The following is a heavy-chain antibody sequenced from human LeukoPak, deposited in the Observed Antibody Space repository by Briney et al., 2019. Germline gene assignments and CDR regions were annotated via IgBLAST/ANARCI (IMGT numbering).Heavy chain of an antibody. CDR1: GGSISSYY. D-gene: IGHD3-10*01. CDR2: IYYSGST. Sequence: SETLSLTCTVSGGSISSYYWSWIRQPPGKGLEWIGYIYYSGSTNYNPSLKSRVTISVDTSKNQSSLKLSSVTAADTAVYYCARDLEFHYGSGAPYNWFDPWGQGTLVTVSS. CDR3: ARDLEFHYGSGAPYNWFDP. V-gene: IGHV4-59*01. J-gene: IGHJ5*02.